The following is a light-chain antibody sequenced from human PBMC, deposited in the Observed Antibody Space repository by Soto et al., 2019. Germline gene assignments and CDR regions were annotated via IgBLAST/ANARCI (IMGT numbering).Light chain of an antibody. V-gene: IGKV1-5*03. Sequence: IQMTQSAASLSATVGDRVTITCRASQSISTWLAWYQQKPGKAPKLLIYKASSLEGGVPSRFSGSGSGTEFTLTISSLQPDDFATYYCQQYLNRWTFGQGTKVDI. CDR2: KAS. J-gene: IGKJ1*01. CDR3: QQYLNRWT. CDR1: QSISTW.